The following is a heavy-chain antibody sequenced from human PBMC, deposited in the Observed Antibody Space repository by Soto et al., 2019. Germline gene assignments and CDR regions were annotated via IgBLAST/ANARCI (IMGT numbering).Heavy chain of an antibody. D-gene: IGHD6-13*01. Sequence: GESLKISCKGSGYSFTSYWISWVRQMPGKGLEWMGRIDPSDSYTNYSPSFQGHVTISADKSISTAYLQWSSLKASDTAMYYCARLRQQLVFDAHGMDVWGQGTTVTVSS. J-gene: IGHJ6*02. V-gene: IGHV5-10-1*01. CDR3: ARLRQQLVFDAHGMDV. CDR1: GYSFTSYW. CDR2: IDPSDSYT.